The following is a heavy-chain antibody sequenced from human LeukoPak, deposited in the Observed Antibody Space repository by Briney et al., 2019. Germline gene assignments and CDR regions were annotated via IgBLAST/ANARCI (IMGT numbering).Heavy chain of an antibody. CDR2: INHSGST. J-gene: IGHJ4*02. CDR1: GGSFSGYY. Sequence: SETLSLTCAVYGGSFSGYYWSWIRQPPGKGLEWIGEINHSGSTNYNPSLKSRVTISVDTSKNQFSLKLSSVTAADTAVYYCARGGRWLQLLEYWGQGTLVTVSS. CDR3: ARGGRWLQLLEY. D-gene: IGHD5-24*01. V-gene: IGHV4-34*01.